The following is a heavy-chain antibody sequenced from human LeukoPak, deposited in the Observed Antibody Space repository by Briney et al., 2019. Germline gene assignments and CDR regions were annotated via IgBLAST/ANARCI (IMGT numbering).Heavy chain of an antibody. CDR2: INPNSGNT. CDR3: ARAGDLSTRCYKLDY. Sequence: ASVKVSCKASGYTFTGYYMHWVRQDPRQGLEWMGWINPNSGNTGYAQKFQGRVTITRNTSISTAYMELSSLRSEDTAVYYCARAGDLSTRCYKLDYWGQGTLVTVSS. V-gene: IGHV1-8*03. J-gene: IGHJ4*02. D-gene: IGHD2-2*02. CDR1: GYTFTGYY.